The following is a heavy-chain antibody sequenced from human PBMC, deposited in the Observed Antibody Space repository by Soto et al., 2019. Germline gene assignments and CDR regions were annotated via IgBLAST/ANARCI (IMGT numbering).Heavy chain of an antibody. J-gene: IGHJ4*02. CDR3: ARDRFLGILDY. D-gene: IGHD3-10*01. CDR2: ISTGRNNI. Sequence: GGSLRLSCAASGFTFSTYGMNWVRQAPGKGLEWLSYISTGRNNIYYADSVKGRFTISRDNARNSLFLKMHSLRHEDTAVYYCARDRFLGILDYWGQGAPVTVPS. V-gene: IGHV3-48*02. CDR1: GFTFSTYG.